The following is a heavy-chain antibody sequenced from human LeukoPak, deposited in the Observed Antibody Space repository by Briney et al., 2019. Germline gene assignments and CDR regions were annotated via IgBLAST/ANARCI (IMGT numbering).Heavy chain of an antibody. V-gene: IGHV4-34*01. CDR3: ATETYYDFWSGYM. J-gene: IGHJ4*02. D-gene: IGHD3-3*01. Sequence: SETLCLSCAVSGGSFSGYYWSWIRQPPGKGLEWIGEINHSGSTNYNPSLKSRVTISVDTSKNQFSGKLRSLTAADTAVHYCATETYYDFWSGYMWGQGTLVTVSS. CDR2: INHSGST. CDR1: GGSFSGYY.